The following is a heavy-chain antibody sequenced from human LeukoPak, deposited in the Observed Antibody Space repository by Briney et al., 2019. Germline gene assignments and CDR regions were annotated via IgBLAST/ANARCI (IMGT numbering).Heavy chain of an antibody. D-gene: IGHD3-3*01. CDR3: AKFAAGRISIFAPFDY. V-gene: IGHV3-53*01. J-gene: IGHJ4*02. CDR1: GFTVSSNY. CDR2: IYSGGST. Sequence: GGSLRLSCAASGFTVSSNYMSWVRQAPGKGLEWVSVIYSGGSTYYADSVKGRFTISRDNSKNTLYLQMNSLRAEDTAVYYCAKFAAGRISIFAPFDYWGQGTLVTVSS.